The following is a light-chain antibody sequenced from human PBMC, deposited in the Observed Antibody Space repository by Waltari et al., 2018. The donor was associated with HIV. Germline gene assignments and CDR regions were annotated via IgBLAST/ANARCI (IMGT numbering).Light chain of an antibody. CDR2: WDN. CDR3: AAWDDSLSGRV. CDR1: PSHPGVHF. J-gene: IGLJ3*02. Sequence: SVPTQPPTASAPPGPRFTLYCSASPSHPGVHFVHLSQHLPETAPKLLIDWDNRRPAGVPGRFSGSKSGTSASLAISGLRSEDEADYYCAAWDDSLSGRVFGGGTNLTVL. V-gene: IGLV1-47*01.